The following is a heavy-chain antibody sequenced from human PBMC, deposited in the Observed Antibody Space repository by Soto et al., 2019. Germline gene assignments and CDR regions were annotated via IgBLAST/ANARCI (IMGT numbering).Heavy chain of an antibody. CDR1: GFTFSSYS. J-gene: IGHJ4*02. V-gene: IGHV3-48*01. CDR3: AREAYVKCSSGSCYQDY. D-gene: IGHD2-15*01. Sequence: EVQLVESGGGLVQPGGSLRLSCAASGFTFSSYSMNWVRQAPGKGLEWVSYISSSSSTIYYADSVKGRFTISRDNAKNSLYLQMNSLRAEDTAVYYCAREAYVKCSSGSCYQDYWGQGTLVTVSS. CDR2: ISSSSSTI.